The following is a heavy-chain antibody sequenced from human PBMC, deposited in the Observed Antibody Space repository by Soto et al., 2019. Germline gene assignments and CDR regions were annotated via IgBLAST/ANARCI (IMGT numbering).Heavy chain of an antibody. CDR1: GGCISRYY. Sequence: PSETLSLTCTVSGGCISRYYWSWIRQPAGKGLEWVGYIYNRGSSNYNPSLKSRVTISVDTSKNEFSLKLSSVSGADTAVYYCARVGYDSGNYYTNNGMNVWGQGTTVTSP. J-gene: IGHJ6*02. D-gene: IGHD1-26*01. CDR3: ARVGYDSGNYYTNNGMNV. CDR2: IYNRGSS. V-gene: IGHV4-59*01.